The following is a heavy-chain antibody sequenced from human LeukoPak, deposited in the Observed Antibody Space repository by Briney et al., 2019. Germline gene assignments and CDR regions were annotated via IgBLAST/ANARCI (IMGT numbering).Heavy chain of an antibody. CDR2: SSSSSSTI. J-gene: IGHJ6*03. D-gene: IGHD2-2*01. Sequence: RPGGSLRLSCAASGFTFSSDSMNWVRQAPGKGLEWVSYSSSSSSTIYYADSVKGRFTISRDNAKNSLYLQMNSLRAEDTAVYYCARDYNIVVVPAALYYYMDVWGKGTTVTVSS. CDR3: ARDYNIVVVPAALYYYMDV. V-gene: IGHV3-48*01. CDR1: GFTFSSDS.